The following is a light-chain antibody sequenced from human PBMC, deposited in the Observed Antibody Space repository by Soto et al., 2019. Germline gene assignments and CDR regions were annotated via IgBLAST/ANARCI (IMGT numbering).Light chain of an antibody. Sequence: EIVMTQSPATLSVSPGETATLSCRASQSVSSNLGWYQQKPGQAPRLLIYGASPRATGIPARFSGSGSGTEFTLTISSLQSEDFAVYSCQQYNTWPITFGQGTRLEIK. J-gene: IGKJ5*01. CDR1: QSVSSN. V-gene: IGKV3-15*01. CDR3: QQYNTWPIT. CDR2: GAS.